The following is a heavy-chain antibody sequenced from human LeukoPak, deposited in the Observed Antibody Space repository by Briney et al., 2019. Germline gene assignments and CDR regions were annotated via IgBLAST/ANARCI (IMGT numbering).Heavy chain of an antibody. CDR1: GFTFSTYW. CDR2: ITNDGSNT. D-gene: IGHD1-26*01. CDR3: ARGGMGSVDF. V-gene: IGHV3-74*03. J-gene: IGHJ4*02. Sequence: PGGSLRLSCAVSGFTFSTYWMHWVRQAPGTGLAWVSVITNDGSNTMYADSARGRFTISRDNAKNLLYLQMNSLRAEDTAMYYCARGGMGSVDFWGQGTLVTVSS.